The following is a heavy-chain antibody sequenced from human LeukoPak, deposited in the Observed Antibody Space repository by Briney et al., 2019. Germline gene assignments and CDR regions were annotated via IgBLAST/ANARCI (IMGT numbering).Heavy chain of an antibody. CDR3: ATDLATVVRVTNY. CDR2: FDPEEGET. V-gene: IGHV1-24*01. J-gene: IGHJ4*02. D-gene: IGHD4-23*01. CDR1: GYTLTELS. Sequence: ASVKVSCKVSGYTLTELSIHWVRQAPGKGLEWMGGFDPEEGETIYAQKFEGRVTMTEDTSTDTAYKELSSLRSEDTAVYYCATDLATVVRVTNYWGQGTLVTVSS.